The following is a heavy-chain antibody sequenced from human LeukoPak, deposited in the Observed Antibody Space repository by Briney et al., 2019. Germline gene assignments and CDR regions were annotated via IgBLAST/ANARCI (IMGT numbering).Heavy chain of an antibody. D-gene: IGHD2-2*01. CDR3: ARGLGRLPAALYYGMDV. CDR1: GYTFTSYD. V-gene: IGHV1-8*01. CDR2: MNTNRGNT. Sequence: ASVKVSCKASGYTFTSYDINWVRQATGQGHEWMGWMNTNRGNTGYAQKFQGRVTMTRNTSITTAYMELSSMRSEDTAVYYCARGLGRLPAALYYGMDVWGQGTTVTVSS. J-gene: IGHJ6*02.